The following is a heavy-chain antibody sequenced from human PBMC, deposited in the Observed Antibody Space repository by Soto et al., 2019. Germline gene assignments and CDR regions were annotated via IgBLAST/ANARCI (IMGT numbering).Heavy chain of an antibody. V-gene: IGHV1-69*18. CDR2: IIPLFGTT. J-gene: IGHJ4*02. Sequence: QVQLVQSGAEVKKPGSSVKVSCQASGGTFSSYGINWVRQAPGQGLEWMGTIIPLFGTTNYAHRFQGRVTITADESTSTAYMELSSLRSDDTAVYYCAREALVLKPTAIRRGHFDYWGQGTLVTVSS. D-gene: IGHD2-2*02. CDR3: AREALVLKPTAIRRGHFDY. CDR1: GGTFSSYG.